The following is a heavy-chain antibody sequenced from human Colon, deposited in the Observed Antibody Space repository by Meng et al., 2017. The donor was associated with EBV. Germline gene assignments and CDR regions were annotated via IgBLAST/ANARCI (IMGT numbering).Heavy chain of an antibody. J-gene: IGHJ4*02. Sequence: QGQLQGPGPGLVKPSGTLSLTCAVSGGSLSSRNWWSWVRQPPGKGLEWIGEIYHSGSTNYNPSLKSRVTISVDESKNQFSLRLSSVTAADTAVYYCARVGAYCGGDCYHPRWGQGTLVTVSS. D-gene: IGHD2-21*02. CDR2: IYHSGST. CDR1: GGSLSSRNW. V-gene: IGHV4-4*02. CDR3: ARVGAYCGGDCYHPR.